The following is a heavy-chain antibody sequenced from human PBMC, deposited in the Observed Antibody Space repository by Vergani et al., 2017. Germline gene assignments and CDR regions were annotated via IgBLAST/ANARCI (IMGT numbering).Heavy chain of an antibody. CDR3: ARVHPGGSYSYYYFYMDV. CDR1: GGSFSGYY. V-gene: IGHV4-34*01. CDR2: INHSGST. J-gene: IGHJ6*03. D-gene: IGHD1-26*01. Sequence: QVQLQQWGAGLLKPSETLSLTCAVYGGSFSGYYWSWIRQPPGKGLEWIGEINHSGSTNYNPSLKSRVTISVDTSKNQFSLKLSSVTAADTAVYYCARVHPGGSYSYYYFYMDVWGKEATVTVSS.